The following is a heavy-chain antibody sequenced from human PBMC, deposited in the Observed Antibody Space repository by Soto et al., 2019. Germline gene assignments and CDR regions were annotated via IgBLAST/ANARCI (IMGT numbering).Heavy chain of an antibody. J-gene: IGHJ4*02. Sequence: QVQLVESGGGVVQPGRSLRLSCAASGFTFSSYAMHWVRQAPGKGLEWVAVISYDGSNKYYADSVKGRFTISRDNSKNTLYLQMNSLRAEDTAVYYCARDPYDYDSSGYSYFDYWGQGTLVTVSS. D-gene: IGHD3-22*01. CDR2: ISYDGSNK. CDR3: ARDPYDYDSSGYSYFDY. V-gene: IGHV3-30-3*01. CDR1: GFTFSSYA.